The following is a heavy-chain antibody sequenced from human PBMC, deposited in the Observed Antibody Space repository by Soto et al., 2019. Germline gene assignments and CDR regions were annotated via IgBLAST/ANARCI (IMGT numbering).Heavy chain of an antibody. V-gene: IGHV4-59*08. D-gene: IGHD3-3*01. CDR3: ARITIFGEPLEGNWFDP. J-gene: IGHJ5*02. CDR2: IYYSGST. Sequence: QVQLQESGPGLVKPSETLSLTCTVSGGSISSYYWSWIRQPPGKGLEWIGYIYYSGSTNYNPSLKSRVTMSVDTSQNQFSLPLSSVTAADTAVYYCARITIFGEPLEGNWFDPWGQGTLVTVSS. CDR1: GGSISSYY.